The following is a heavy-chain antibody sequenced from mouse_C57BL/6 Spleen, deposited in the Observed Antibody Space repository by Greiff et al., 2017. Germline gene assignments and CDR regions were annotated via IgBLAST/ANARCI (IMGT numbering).Heavy chain of an antibody. Sequence: VQLKESGPGLVKPSQSLSLTCSVTGYSITSGYYWNWIRQFPGNKLEWMGYISYDGSNNYNPSLKNRISITRDTSKNQFFLKLNAVTTEDTATYYCARGYYSKGFDYWGQGTTLTGSS. J-gene: IGHJ2*01. CDR2: ISYDGSN. D-gene: IGHD2-5*01. CDR1: GYSITSGYY. V-gene: IGHV3-6*01. CDR3: ARGYYSKGFDY.